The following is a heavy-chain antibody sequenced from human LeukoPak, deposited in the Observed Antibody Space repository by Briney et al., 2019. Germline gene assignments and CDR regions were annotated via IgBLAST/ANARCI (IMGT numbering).Heavy chain of an antibody. CDR2: ISGSGGST. CDR3: AILPGVGATRYYYYGMDV. D-gene: IGHD1-26*01. V-gene: IGHV3-23*01. CDR1: GFNFSSYA. Sequence: GGSLRLSCAASGFNFSSYAMSWVRQAPGKGLEWVSAISGSGGSTYYADSVKGRFTISRDNSKNTLYLQMNSLRAEDTAVYYCAILPGVGATRYYYYGMDVWGQGTTVTVSS. J-gene: IGHJ6*02.